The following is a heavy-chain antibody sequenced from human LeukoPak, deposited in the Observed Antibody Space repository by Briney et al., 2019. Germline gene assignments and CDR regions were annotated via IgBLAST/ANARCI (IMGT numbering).Heavy chain of an antibody. CDR2: IIPIFGTA. J-gene: IGHJ4*02. CDR3: ARENPKTRAGYSSSWYESAFDY. CDR1: GGTFSSYA. D-gene: IGHD6-13*01. Sequence: SVKVSCTASGGTFSSYAISWVRQAPGQGLEWMGGIIPIFGTANYAQKFQGRVTITADESTSTAYMELSSLRSEDTAVYYCARENPKTRAGYSSSWYESAFDYWGQGTLVTVSS. V-gene: IGHV1-69*13.